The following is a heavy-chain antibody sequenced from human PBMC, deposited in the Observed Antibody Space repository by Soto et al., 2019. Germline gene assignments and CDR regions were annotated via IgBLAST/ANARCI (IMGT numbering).Heavy chain of an antibody. CDR2: ISGSGGST. V-gene: IGHV3-23*01. D-gene: IGHD2-15*01. CDR1: GFTFSSYA. J-gene: IGHJ5*02. CDR3: AKGEGYCSGGSCYGWFDP. Sequence: GGSLRLSCAASGFTFSSYAMSWVRQAPGKGLEWVSAISGSGGSTYYADSVKGRFTISRDNSKNTLYLQMNSLRAEDTAVYYCAKGEGYCSGGSCYGWFDPWGQGTLVTVSS.